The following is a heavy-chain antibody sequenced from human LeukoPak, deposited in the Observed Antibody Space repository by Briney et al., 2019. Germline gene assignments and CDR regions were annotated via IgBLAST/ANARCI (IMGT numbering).Heavy chain of an antibody. V-gene: IGHV3-23*01. J-gene: IGHJ4*02. D-gene: IGHD3-22*01. CDR3: AKRGVVIRVILVGLHKEAYYFDS. CDR1: GITLSNYG. CDR2: INGSGGGT. Sequence: GGSLRLSCVVSGITLSNYGMSWVRQAPGKGLEWVAGINGSGGGTNYADSVRGRFTITRDNPKNTLYLQMNSLRAEDTAVYFCAKRGVVIRVILVGLHKEAYYFDSWGQGDLVTVSS.